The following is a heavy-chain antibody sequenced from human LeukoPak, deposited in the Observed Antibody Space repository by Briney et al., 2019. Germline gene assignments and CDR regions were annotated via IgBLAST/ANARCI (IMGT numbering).Heavy chain of an antibody. CDR3: ARDILLWLGEYYGMDV. Sequence: GGSLRLSCAASGLSFGSHWMHWVRQPPGKGLVWVSRINSDGSSTSYADSVKGRFTISRDNAKNTLYLQMNSLRAEDTAVYYCARDILLWLGEYYGMDVWGQGTTVTVSS. J-gene: IGHJ6*02. CDR1: GLSFGSHW. V-gene: IGHV3-74*01. CDR2: INSDGSST. D-gene: IGHD3-10*01.